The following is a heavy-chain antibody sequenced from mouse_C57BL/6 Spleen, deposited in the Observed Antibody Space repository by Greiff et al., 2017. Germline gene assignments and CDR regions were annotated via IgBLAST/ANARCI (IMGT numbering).Heavy chain of an antibody. D-gene: IGHD2-3*01. CDR2: IWSGGST. CDR1: GFSLTGYG. Sequence: QVQLKESGPGLVQPSQSLYITCTVSGFSLTGYGVHWVRQSPGTGLEWLGVIWSGGSTDYNAAFISRLSISKDNSKSQVFFKRNSRQSDDTSIDYCASDGYYVSMDYWGQGTSVTVSS. CDR3: ASDGYYVSMDY. V-gene: IGHV2-2*01. J-gene: IGHJ4*01.